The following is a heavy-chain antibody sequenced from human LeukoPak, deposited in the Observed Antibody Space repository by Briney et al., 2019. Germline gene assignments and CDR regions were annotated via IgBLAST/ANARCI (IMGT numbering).Heavy chain of an antibody. Sequence: SETLSLTCTVSGASISGSGYYWGWIRQPPGKGLEWIGRIYTSGSTNYNPSLKSRVTMSVDTSKNQFSLKLSSVTAADTAVYYCARVGYGSGSYYDYWGRGTLVTVSS. D-gene: IGHD3-10*01. CDR1: GASISGSGYY. V-gene: IGHV4-61*05. CDR3: ARVGYGSGSYYDY. J-gene: IGHJ4*02. CDR2: IYTSGST.